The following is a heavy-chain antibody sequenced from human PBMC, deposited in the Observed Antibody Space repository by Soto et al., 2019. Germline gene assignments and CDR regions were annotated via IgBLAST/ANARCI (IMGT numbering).Heavy chain of an antibody. J-gene: IGHJ4*02. Sequence: PGGFMRGSSYCAGFRVSISSMNLARPATGKGLEWISVISGSGGATYFADSVKGRFTISRDNSKNTLYLQMNSLRAEDTAVYYCAKATLRVVHPLVFDHWGQGSLVTVSS. CDR1: GFRVSISS. CDR2: ISGSGGAT. D-gene: IGHD3-3*01. V-gene: IGHV3-23*01. CDR3: AKATLRVVHPLVFDH.